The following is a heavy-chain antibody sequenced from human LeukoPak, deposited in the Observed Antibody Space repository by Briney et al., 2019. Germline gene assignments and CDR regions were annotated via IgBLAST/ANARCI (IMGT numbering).Heavy chain of an antibody. Sequence: GGSLRLSCAASGFTFSFYSMNWVRQAPGKGLEWVSSISSSSTYIYYADSVKGRFTISRDNAKNSLYLQMNSLRAEDTAVYYCARAKRQQLVLGNWFDPWGQGTLVTVSS. CDR3: ARAKRQQLVLGNWFDP. CDR2: ISSSSTYI. CDR1: GFTFSFYS. V-gene: IGHV3-21*01. D-gene: IGHD6-13*01. J-gene: IGHJ5*02.